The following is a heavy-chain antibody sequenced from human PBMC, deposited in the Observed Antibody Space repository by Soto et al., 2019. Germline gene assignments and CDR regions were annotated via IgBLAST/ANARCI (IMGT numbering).Heavy chain of an antibody. CDR3: ARLQGELLWFGELLHQNAFDI. CDR2: IYYSGST. J-gene: IGHJ3*02. V-gene: IGHV4-39*01. CDR1: GGSISSSSDY. D-gene: IGHD3-10*01. Sequence: SETLSLTCTVSGGSISSSSDYWGWIHQPPGKGLEWIGSIYYSGSTYYNPSLKSRVTISVDTSKNQFSLKLSSVTAADTAVYYCARLQGELLWFGELLHQNAFDIWGQGTMVTVSS.